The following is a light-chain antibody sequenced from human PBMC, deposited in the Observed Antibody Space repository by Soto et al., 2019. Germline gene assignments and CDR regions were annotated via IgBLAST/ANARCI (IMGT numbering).Light chain of an antibody. J-gene: IGKJ2*01. V-gene: IGKV3-20*01. CDR1: QSVRSNH. Sequence: EIVLTQSPGTLSLTRGERATLSCRASQSVRSNHLAWYQQKPGQAPRLLIYDASSRATGIPDRFSGSGSGTDFTLTISRLEPEDFAVYYCQQYGSSPRTFGRGTKLEI. CDR3: QQYGSSPRT. CDR2: DAS.